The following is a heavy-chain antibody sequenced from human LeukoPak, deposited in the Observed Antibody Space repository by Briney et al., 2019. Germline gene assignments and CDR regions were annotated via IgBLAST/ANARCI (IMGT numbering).Heavy chain of an antibody. CDR1: GGSFSGYY. J-gene: IGHJ4*02. CDR2: INHSGST. Sequence: SETLSLTCAVYGGSFSGYYWSWIRQPPGKELEWIGEINHSGSTHYNPSLKSRVTISVDPSKNQFSLSLRSVTAEDTAVYYCALYVWGSYREDYWGKGNLVTVFS. D-gene: IGHD3-16*02. CDR3: ALYVWGSYREDY. V-gene: IGHV4-34*01.